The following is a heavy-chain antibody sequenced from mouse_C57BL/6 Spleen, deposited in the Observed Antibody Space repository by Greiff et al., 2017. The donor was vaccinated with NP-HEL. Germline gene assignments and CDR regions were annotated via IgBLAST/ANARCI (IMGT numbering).Heavy chain of an antibody. CDR1: GYTFTSYW. J-gene: IGHJ2*01. Sequence: QVQLKQSGAELVMPGASVKLSCKASGYTFTSYWMHWVKQRPGQGLEWIGEIDPSDSYTNYNQKFKGKSTLTVDKSSSTAYMQLSSLTSEDSAVYYCARIGKGGFDYWGQGTTLTVSS. D-gene: IGHD4-1*01. CDR3: ARIGKGGFDY. CDR2: IDPSDSYT. V-gene: IGHV1-69*01.